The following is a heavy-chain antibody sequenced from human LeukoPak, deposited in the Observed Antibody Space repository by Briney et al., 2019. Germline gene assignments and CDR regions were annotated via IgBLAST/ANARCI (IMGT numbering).Heavy chain of an antibody. CDR2: ISYDGNDK. V-gene: IGHV3-30*18. CDR3: AKDVDMMGAAYYFAY. Sequence: GGSLRLSCAASGFTFSDYYMSWVRQAPGKGLEWVAVISYDGNDKYHADSVKGRFTISRDNSKNTLYLQMNSLRAEDTAVYYCAKDVDMMGAAYYFAYWGQGSLVTVSS. D-gene: IGHD1-26*01. CDR1: GFTFSDYY. J-gene: IGHJ4*02.